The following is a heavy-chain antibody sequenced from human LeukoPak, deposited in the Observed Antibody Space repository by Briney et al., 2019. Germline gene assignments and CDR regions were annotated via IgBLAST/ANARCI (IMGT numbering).Heavy chain of an antibody. D-gene: IGHD1/OR15-1a*01. CDR3: ANVRTSPFDY. CDR2: ISGSGGST. Sequence: GGYLRLSCAASGFTFSSYAMSWVRQAPGKGLEWVSAISGSGGSTYYADSVKGRFTISRDNSKNTLYLQMNSLRAEDTAVYYCANVRTSPFDYWGQGTLVTVSS. J-gene: IGHJ4*02. V-gene: IGHV3-23*01. CDR1: GFTFSSYA.